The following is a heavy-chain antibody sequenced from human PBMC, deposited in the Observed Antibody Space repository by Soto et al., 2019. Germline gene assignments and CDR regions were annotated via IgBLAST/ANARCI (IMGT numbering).Heavy chain of an antibody. D-gene: IGHD3-22*01. Sequence: QVQLVQSGAEVKKPGASVKVSCKASGYTFTSYGLSWVRQAPGQGLEWMGWISAYNGNTNYAQKLQGRVTMTTDTSTSTAYMELRSLRSDDTAVYYCAREAGGVNYYDSSDFDYWGQGTLVTVSS. V-gene: IGHV1-18*01. CDR1: GYTFTSYG. CDR3: AREAGGVNYYDSSDFDY. CDR2: ISAYNGNT. J-gene: IGHJ4*02.